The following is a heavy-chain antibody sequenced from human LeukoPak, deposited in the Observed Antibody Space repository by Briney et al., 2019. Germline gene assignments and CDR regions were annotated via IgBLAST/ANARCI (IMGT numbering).Heavy chain of an antibody. CDR3: ARGQGGGTCNSDYYYYMDV. D-gene: IGHD1-1*01. CDR2: ISWHGGDK. J-gene: IGHJ6*03. Sequence: GGSLRLSCAASGCTFEDYAFHWIRQVPGKGLEWVSLISWHGGDKYYADSVKGRFTISRDNSKNSLYLKMNSLRPEDTALYYCARGQGGGTCNSDYYYYMDVWGRGTPVTVSS. CDR1: GCTFEDYA. V-gene: IGHV3-43D*03.